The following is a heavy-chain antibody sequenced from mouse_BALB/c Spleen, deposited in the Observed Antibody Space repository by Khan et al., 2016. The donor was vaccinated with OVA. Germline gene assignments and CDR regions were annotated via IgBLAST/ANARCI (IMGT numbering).Heavy chain of an antibody. CDR3: TRIYRSDFDY. CDR1: GYSFTGYF. CDR2: INPHIGET. D-gene: IGHD1-1*01. V-gene: IGHV1-20*02. J-gene: IGHJ2*01. Sequence: EVQLVESGPELVRPGASVKISCKASGYSFTGYFMNWVMQSHGKSLEWIGRINPHIGETFYNQRFKDKATLTVDESSNTAHMELRSLASDDSAVYDCTRIYRSDFDYWGQGTTLTVSS.